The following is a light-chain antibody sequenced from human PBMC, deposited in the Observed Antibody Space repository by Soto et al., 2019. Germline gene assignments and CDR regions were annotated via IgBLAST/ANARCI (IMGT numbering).Light chain of an antibody. J-gene: IGKJ2*01. Sequence: EIVMTQSPGTLSVSPGERATLSCRASQSVSSNLAWYQQKPGQAPRLVIYGASTRATGIPARFSGSGSGTEFTLTISSLQPDDSATYYCQQYNSYPYTFGQGTKLEIK. CDR1: QSVSSN. CDR2: GAS. CDR3: QQYNSYPYT. V-gene: IGKV3-15*01.